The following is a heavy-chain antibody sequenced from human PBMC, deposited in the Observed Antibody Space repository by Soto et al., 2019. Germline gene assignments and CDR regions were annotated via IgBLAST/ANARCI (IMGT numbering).Heavy chain of an antibody. D-gene: IGHD3-22*01. CDR1: GGSFRGYY. CDR3: ARVATMIVVSYYFDY. CDR2: INHSGST. V-gene: IGHV4-34*01. J-gene: IGHJ4*02. Sequence: SQTLSLTCAVYGGSFRGYYWSWIRQPPGKGLEWIGEINHSGSTNYNPSLKSRVTISVDTSKNQFSLKLSSVTAADTAVYYCARVATMIVVSYYFDYWGQGTLVTVSS.